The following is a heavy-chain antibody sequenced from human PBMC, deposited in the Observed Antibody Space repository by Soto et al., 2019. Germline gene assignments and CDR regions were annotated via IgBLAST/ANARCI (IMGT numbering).Heavy chain of an antibody. Sequence: EVQLLESGGGLVQPGGSLRLSCAASGFTFNSYAMSWVRQAPGKGLEWVSAISASGGSPYYADSGKGRFTISRDNSKSTLYLQMNSLRAEATAIYSCAKGYRTCPPYQSGCYFYYYYMDVWGKGTTVTVSS. J-gene: IGHJ6*03. CDR3: AKGYRTCPPYQSGCYFYYYYMDV. V-gene: IGHV3-23*01. D-gene: IGHD2-2*01. CDR2: ISASGGSP. CDR1: GFTFNSYA.